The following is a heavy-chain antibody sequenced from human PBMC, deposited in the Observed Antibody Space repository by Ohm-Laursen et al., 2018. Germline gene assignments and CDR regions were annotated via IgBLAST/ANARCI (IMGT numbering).Heavy chain of an antibody. CDR1: GYTFTGNY. D-gene: IGHD6-19*01. CDR2: INPNSGGT. J-gene: IGHJ3*01. V-gene: IGHV1-2*02. Sequence: ASVKVSCKASGYTFTGNYMHWVRQAPGQGLEWMGWINPNSGGTNYAQKFQGRVTMTRDTSISTAYMELSSLRSDDTAVYFCARLAYSSGWYEAFDLWGQGTMVTVSS. CDR3: ARLAYSSGWYEAFDL.